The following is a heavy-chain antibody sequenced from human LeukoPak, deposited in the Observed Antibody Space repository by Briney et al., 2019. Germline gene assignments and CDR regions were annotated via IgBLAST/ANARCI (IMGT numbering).Heavy chain of an antibody. CDR2: ISSSGGAT. Sequence: QPGGSLRLSCAASGFTFSTYAMTWVRQAPGKGLEWVSAISSSGGATYYADSVKGRFTISRDNSKNTLYLQMNSLRAEDTAVYYCTTLLPAGLVTSGHSPPPDGWGQGTLVTVSS. CDR1: GFTFSTYA. V-gene: IGHV3-23*01. D-gene: IGHD6-19*01. J-gene: IGHJ4*02. CDR3: TTLLPAGLVTSGHSPPPDG.